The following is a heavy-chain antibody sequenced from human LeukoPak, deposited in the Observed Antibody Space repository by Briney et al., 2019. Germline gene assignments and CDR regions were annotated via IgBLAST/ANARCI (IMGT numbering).Heavy chain of an antibody. D-gene: IGHD3-10*01. CDR3: AKVGDYYGSGSYDY. Sequence: GGSLRLSCAASGFAFSIYAIRWVRQAPGKGLEWVSAISGSGGSTYYADSVKGRFTISRDNSKNTLYLQMNSLRAEDMAVYYCAKVGDYYGSGSYDYWGQGTLVTVSS. CDR2: ISGSGGST. V-gene: IGHV3-23*01. CDR1: GFAFSIYA. J-gene: IGHJ4*02.